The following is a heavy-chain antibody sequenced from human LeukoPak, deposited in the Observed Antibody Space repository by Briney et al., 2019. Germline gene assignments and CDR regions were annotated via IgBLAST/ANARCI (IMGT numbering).Heavy chain of an antibody. Sequence: SETLSLTCDVYRYSVNNNDWWGWIRQPPGKGLEWIGYIYHNGDTYYSPSLKSRITLSVDTSKNQFSLRLTSVTAVDTAVYYCAKKVAGVGWFDPWGQGTLVSVSS. CDR2: IYHNGDT. V-gene: IGHV4-28*01. CDR1: RYSVNNNDW. J-gene: IGHJ5*02. CDR3: AKKVAGVGWFDP. D-gene: IGHD7-27*01.